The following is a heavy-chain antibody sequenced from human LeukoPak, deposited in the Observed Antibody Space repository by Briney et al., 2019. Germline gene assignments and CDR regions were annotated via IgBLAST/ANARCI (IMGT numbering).Heavy chain of an antibody. CDR2: INPNSGGT. Sequence: ASVKVSCKASGYTFTGYYMHWVRQAPGQGLEWMGWINPNSGGTNYAQKFQGRVTMTRDTSISTAYMELSRLRSDDTAVYYCARSANPGDSSSWAFDYWGQGTLVTVSS. V-gene: IGHV1-2*02. D-gene: IGHD6-13*01. CDR1: GYTFTGYY. CDR3: ARSANPGDSSSWAFDY. J-gene: IGHJ4*02.